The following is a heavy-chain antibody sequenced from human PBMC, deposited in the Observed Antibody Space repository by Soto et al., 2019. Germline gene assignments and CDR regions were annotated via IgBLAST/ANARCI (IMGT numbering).Heavy chain of an antibody. CDR1: GGTFSSYA. Sequence: QVQLVQSGAEVKKPGSSVKVSCKASGGTFSSYAISWVRQAPGQGLEWMGGIIPIFGTANYAQKFQGRVRLTADKSTGTAYVELRSRRSEDTAVYYCASPPGGYSGGSCPYYYYGMDVWGQGTTVTVSS. CDR3: ASPPGGYSGGSCPYYYYGMDV. D-gene: IGHD2-15*01. V-gene: IGHV1-69*14. CDR2: IIPIFGTA. J-gene: IGHJ6*02.